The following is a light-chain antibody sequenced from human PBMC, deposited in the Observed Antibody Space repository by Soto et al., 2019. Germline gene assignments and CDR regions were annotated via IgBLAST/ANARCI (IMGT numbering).Light chain of an antibody. CDR2: EVN. CDR3: CSYAGTYYV. J-gene: IGLJ1*01. V-gene: IGLV2-8*01. CDR1: SSDVGGYNY. Sequence: QSVLTQPPSASGTPGQSVPISYTGTSSDVGGYNYVSWYQQHPGKAPKIMIYEVNKRPSGVPDRFWGSKSGNTASLTISGLQAEDEAEYHCCSYAGTYYVCGTGTKVTVL.